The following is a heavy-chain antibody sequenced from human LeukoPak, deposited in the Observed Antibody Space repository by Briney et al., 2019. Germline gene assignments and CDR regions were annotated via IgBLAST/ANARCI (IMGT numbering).Heavy chain of an antibody. Sequence: ASVKVSCKASGYTFTSYGISWVRQAPGQGLAWMGWISAYNGNTNYAQKLQGRVTMTTDTSTSTAYMELRSLRSDDTAVYYCARVEYGYCSSTSCSDLYYGMDVWGQGTTVTVSS. CDR2: ISAYNGNT. D-gene: IGHD2-2*03. J-gene: IGHJ6*02. CDR3: ARVEYGYCSSTSCSDLYYGMDV. CDR1: GYTFTSYG. V-gene: IGHV1-18*01.